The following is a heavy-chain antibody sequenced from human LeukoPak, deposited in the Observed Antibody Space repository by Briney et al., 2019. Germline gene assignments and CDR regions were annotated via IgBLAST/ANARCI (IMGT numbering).Heavy chain of an antibody. Sequence: SETLSLTCTVSGGSISSYYWGWIRQPPGKGLEWIGSIYYSGSTYYNPSLKSRVTISVDTSKNQFSLKLSSVTAADTAVYYCARVVLPIAAASGWFDPWGQGTLVTVSS. CDR2: IYYSGST. CDR3: ARVVLPIAAASGWFDP. CDR1: GGSISSYY. V-gene: IGHV4-39*07. D-gene: IGHD6-13*01. J-gene: IGHJ5*02.